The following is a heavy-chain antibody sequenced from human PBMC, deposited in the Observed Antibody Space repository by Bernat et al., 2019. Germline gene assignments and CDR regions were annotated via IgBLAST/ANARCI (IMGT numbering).Heavy chain of an antibody. Sequence: QITLKESGPTLVKPTQTLTLTCTISGFSLTTHGMGVGWIRQPPGKALEWLALLYWDDDKRYSPSLKSRLTITKDTSKNQVVLTMTNMDAVDTATYYCTHRTATAFFDSWGQGTLVTVSS. D-gene: IGHD5-18*01. CDR1: GFSLTTHGMG. V-gene: IGHV2-5*02. J-gene: IGHJ5*01. CDR2: LYWDDDK. CDR3: THRTATAFFDS.